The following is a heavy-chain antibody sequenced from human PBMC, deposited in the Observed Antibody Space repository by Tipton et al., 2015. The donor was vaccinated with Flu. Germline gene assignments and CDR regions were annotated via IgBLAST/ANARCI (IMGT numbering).Heavy chain of an antibody. CDR3: ARDPSLGMPDYFDF. V-gene: IGHV4-61*01. CDR1: GGSISSSTYY. J-gene: IGHJ4*02. CDR2: IYNGQYT. D-gene: IGHD2-2*01. Sequence: LRLSCTVSGGSISSSTYYWNRIRQPPGKGLEWIGYIYNGQYTKYNPSLKSRVTISVDTSKKQFSLQLRSVTAADTAVYYCARDPSLGMPDYFDFWGPGTLVTASS.